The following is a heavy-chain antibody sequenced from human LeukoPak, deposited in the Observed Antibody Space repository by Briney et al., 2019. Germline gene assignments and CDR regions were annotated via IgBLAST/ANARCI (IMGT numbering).Heavy chain of an antibody. V-gene: IGHV4-30-2*01. D-gene: IGHD2-2*01. CDR1: GGSISSGGYY. J-gene: IGHJ5*02. Sequence: SETLSLTCTVSGGSISSGGYYWSWIRQPPGKGLEWIGYIYHSGSTYYNPSLKSRVTISVDRSKNQFSLKLSSVTAADTAVYYCARVGGRYCSSTSCYGRFDPWGQGTLVTVSS. CDR2: IYHSGST. CDR3: ARVGGRYCSSTSCYGRFDP.